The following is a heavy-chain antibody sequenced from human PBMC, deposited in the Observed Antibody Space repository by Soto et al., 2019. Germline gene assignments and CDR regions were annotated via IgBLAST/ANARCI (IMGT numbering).Heavy chain of an antibody. V-gene: IGHV3-74*01. J-gene: IGHJ3*02. CDR2: INSDGSST. CDR3: ARELRSLDAFDI. D-gene: IGHD3-16*01. CDR1: GFTFSSYL. Sequence: GGSLRLSCAASGFTFSSYLMHWVRQAPGKGLVWVSRINSDGSSTSYADSVKGRFTISRDNAKNTLYLQMNSLRAEDTAVYYCARELRSLDAFDIWGQGTMVTVSS.